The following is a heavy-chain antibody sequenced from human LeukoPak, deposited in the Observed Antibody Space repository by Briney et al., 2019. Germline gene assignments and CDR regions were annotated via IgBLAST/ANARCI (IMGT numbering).Heavy chain of an antibody. V-gene: IGHV3-30-3*01. CDR3: ARDRGYYDSNFDY. D-gene: IGHD3-22*01. Sequence: RGSLRLSCAASGFTFSSYAMHWVRQAPGKGLEWVAVISYDGSNKYYADSVKGRFTISRDNSKDTLYLQMNSLRAEDTAVYYCARDRGYYDSNFDYWGQGTLVTVSS. CDR2: ISYDGSNK. CDR1: GFTFSSYA. J-gene: IGHJ4*02.